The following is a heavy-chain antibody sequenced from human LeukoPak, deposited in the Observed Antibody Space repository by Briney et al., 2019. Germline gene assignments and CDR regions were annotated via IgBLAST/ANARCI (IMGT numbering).Heavy chain of an antibody. CDR2: IYYSGST. J-gene: IGHJ4*02. V-gene: IGHV4-39*01. CDR1: GGSISSSSYY. D-gene: IGHD3-22*01. CDR3: AIQDYYDSSGYGNY. Sequence: SETLSLTCTVSGGSISSSSYYWGWIRQPPGKGLEWIGSIYYSGSTYYNPSLKSRVTISVDTSKNQFSLKLSSVTAADTAVYYCAIQDYYDSSGYGNYWGQGTLVTVSS.